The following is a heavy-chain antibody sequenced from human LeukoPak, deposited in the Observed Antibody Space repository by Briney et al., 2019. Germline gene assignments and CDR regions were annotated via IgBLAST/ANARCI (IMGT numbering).Heavy chain of an antibody. CDR3: ARGTSYSRGFDY. J-gene: IGHJ4*02. Sequence: KPSETLSLTCAVSGGSISSGGYSWSWIRQPPGKGLEWIGYIYHSGSTYYNPSLKSRVTISVDRSKNQFSLKLSSVTAADTAVYYCARGTSYSRGFDYWGQGTLVTVSS. CDR2: IYHSGST. V-gene: IGHV4-30-2*01. CDR1: GGSISSGGYS. D-gene: IGHD6-13*01.